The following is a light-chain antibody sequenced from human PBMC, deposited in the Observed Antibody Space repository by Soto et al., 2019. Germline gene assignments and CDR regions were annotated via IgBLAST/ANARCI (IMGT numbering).Light chain of an antibody. J-gene: IGKJ1*01. CDR2: DVS. CDR3: HQYNTFST. CDR1: QSISTW. Sequence: DIQMTQSPSTLSASVGDRVTITCRASQSISTWLAWYQQKPGXAPKLLSYDVSNLESGVPFRFSGRGSGTEFTRTISSVQPDDVATYYCHQYNTFSTFGQGTKVDIK. V-gene: IGKV1-5*01.